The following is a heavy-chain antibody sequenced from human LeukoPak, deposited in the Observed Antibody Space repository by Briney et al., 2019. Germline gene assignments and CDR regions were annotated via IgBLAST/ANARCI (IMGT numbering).Heavy chain of an antibody. CDR1: GFTFSSYG. J-gene: IGHJ4*02. CDR3: AKDQQLQPFHY. CDR2: ISYDRSNE. Sequence: GGSLRLSCTASGFTFSSYGMHWVRQAPGKGLEWVAVISYDRSNEYYADSVKGRFTISRDNSKNTLYLQMNSLRAEDTSVYYCAKDQQLQPFHYWGQGTLVTVSS. V-gene: IGHV3-30*18. D-gene: IGHD2-2*01.